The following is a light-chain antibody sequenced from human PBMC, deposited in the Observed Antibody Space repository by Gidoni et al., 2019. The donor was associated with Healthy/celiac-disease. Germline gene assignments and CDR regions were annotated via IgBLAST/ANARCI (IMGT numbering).Light chain of an antibody. V-gene: IGKV1-39*01. CDR1: QSISIY. CDR3: QQSYRIPWT. CDR2: AAS. Sequence: DIQMTQSPSSLSASVGDRVTIPCRASQSISIYLNWYQQKPGKAPKLLIYAASSLQSGVPSGFSGSGSGTDFTLTISSLQPEDFATYYCQQSYRIPWTFGQGTKVEIK. J-gene: IGKJ1*01.